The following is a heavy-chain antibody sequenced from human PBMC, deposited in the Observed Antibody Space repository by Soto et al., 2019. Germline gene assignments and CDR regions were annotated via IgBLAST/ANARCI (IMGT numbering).Heavy chain of an antibody. V-gene: IGHV1-18*04. J-gene: IGHJ6*02. CDR3: AREHHYGGSSYGMDV. D-gene: IGHD1-26*01. CDR1: GYTFTSYG. Sequence: QVHLVQSGAEVRKPGASVEVSCKASGYTFTSYGVSWVRQAPGQGLEWMGWISTYNGNTIYAQKFQSRVTMSTHTSTNIAYMQLRSLRSDDTAVYYCAREHHYGGSSYGMDVWGQGTTVTVSS. CDR2: ISTYNGNT.